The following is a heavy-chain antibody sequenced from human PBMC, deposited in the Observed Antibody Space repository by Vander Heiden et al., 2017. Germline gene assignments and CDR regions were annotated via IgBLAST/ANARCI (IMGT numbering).Heavy chain of an antibody. CDR1: SGSFSGYY. V-gene: IGHV4-34*01. CDR2: INHSGST. D-gene: IGHD5-12*01. J-gene: IGHJ4*02. CDR3: ARSRRDGYNLFDY. Sequence: QVQLQQWGAGLLKPSETLSLTCAVYSGSFSGYYWSWIRQPPGTGLEWIGEINHSGSTNYNPSLKSRVTISVDTSKNQFSLKLSSVTAADTAVYYCARSRRDGYNLFDYWGQGTLGNFSS.